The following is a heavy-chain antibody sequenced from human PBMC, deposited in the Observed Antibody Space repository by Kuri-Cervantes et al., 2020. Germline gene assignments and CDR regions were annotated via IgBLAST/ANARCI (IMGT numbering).Heavy chain of an antibody. CDR2: IYYSGST. J-gene: IGHJ5*02. D-gene: IGHD3-22*01. CDR1: GFTFDDYA. Sequence: GSLRLSCAASGFTFDDYAMHWIRQPPGKGLEWIGYIYYSGSTYYNPSLKSRVTISVDTSKNQFSLNLTSVTAADTAVYYCVGDHYDDSGYAGLVAWGQGILVTVSS. V-gene: IGHV4-59*01. CDR3: VGDHYDDSGYAGLVA.